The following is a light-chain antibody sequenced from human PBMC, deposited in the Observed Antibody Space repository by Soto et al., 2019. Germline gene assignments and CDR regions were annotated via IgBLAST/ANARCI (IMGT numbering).Light chain of an antibody. J-gene: IGLJ2*01. CDR2: RNN. V-gene: IGLV1-47*01. CDR1: SSNIGSNY. Sequence: QSVLTQPPSASGTPGQRVTISCSGSSSNIGSNYVYWYQRLPGTAPKLLIYRNNQRPSGVPDRFSGSKSGTSASLAISGLRSEDEADYYCAAWDDSLHVVFGGGTKLTVL. CDR3: AAWDDSLHVV.